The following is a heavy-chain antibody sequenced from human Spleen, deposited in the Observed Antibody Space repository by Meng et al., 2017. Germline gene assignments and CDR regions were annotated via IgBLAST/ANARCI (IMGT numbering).Heavy chain of an antibody. D-gene: IGHD6-19*01. CDR2: IGHSGTT. Sequence: QVQLQESGPGLVKPSQTLSLTCTVSGDSISTSGYYWGWIRQPPGKGLEWIGSIGHSGTTYYTPSLRRRVTVSIDTSKNQFSLEVTSVTAADTAVYYCVRSSGWVRTGFDPWGQGTLVTVSS. V-gene: IGHV4-39*01. CDR1: GDSISTSGYY. J-gene: IGHJ5*02. CDR3: VRSSGWVRTGFDP.